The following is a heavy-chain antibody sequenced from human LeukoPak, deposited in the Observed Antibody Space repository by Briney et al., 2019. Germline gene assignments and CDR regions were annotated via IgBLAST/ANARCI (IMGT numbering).Heavy chain of an antibody. CDR2: ISSSSNYI. Sequence: MPGGSLRLSCAASGFTFSNYKMNWVRQAPGKGLEWVSYISSSSNYIYYADSVKGRFTISRDNAKNSLYLQMNSLRAEDTAVYYCARECSSTICYEFDPWGQGTLVTVSS. CDR3: ARECSSTICYEFDP. V-gene: IGHV3-21*01. D-gene: IGHD2-2*01. CDR1: GFTFSNYK. J-gene: IGHJ5*02.